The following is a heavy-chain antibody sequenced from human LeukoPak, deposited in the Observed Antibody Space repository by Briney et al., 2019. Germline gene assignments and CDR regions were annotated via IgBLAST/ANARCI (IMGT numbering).Heavy chain of an antibody. CDR2: INHSGST. Sequence: SETLTLTCAVYGGSFSGYCWSWIRHPPGKGLEWIGEINHSGSTNYNPSLKSRVTISVDTSKNHLSLKLSSVTAADTAVYYCARGPAMVRGVNWFDPWGEG. CDR3: ARGPAMVRGVNWFDP. CDR1: GGSFSGYC. J-gene: IGHJ5*02. D-gene: IGHD3-10*01. V-gene: IGHV4-34*01.